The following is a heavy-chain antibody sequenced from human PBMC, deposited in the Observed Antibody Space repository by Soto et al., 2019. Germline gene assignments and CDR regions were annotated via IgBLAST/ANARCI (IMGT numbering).Heavy chain of an antibody. Sequence: ASVKVSCKASGYNFSDYYIHWVRQAPGQGLEWLGWVSPKSGGTNYAQKFKGRVTMTRDTSSNTVYMDPSGLKSDDTAVLYCAREISGGGTLNWFDPWGQGTLVTVSS. V-gene: IGHV1-2*02. J-gene: IGHJ5*02. CDR2: VSPKSGGT. D-gene: IGHD2-8*02. CDR3: AREISGGGTLNWFDP. CDR1: GYNFSDYY.